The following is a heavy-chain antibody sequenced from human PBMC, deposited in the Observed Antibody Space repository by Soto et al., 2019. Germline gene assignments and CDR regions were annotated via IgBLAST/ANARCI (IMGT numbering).Heavy chain of an antibody. CDR3: ARWARTVVVVADRHAFDI. CDR2: ISSSSSTI. CDR1: GFTFSSYS. D-gene: IGHD2-15*01. J-gene: IGHJ3*02. V-gene: IGHV3-48*01. Sequence: GGSLRLSCAASGFTFSSYSMNWVRQAPGKGLEWVSYISSSSSTIYYADSVKGRFTISRDNAKNSLYLQMNSLRAEDTAVYYCARWARTVVVVADRHAFDIWGQGTMVTVSS.